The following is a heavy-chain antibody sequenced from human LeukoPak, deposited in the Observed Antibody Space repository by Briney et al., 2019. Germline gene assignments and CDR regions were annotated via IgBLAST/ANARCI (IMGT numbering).Heavy chain of an antibody. CDR2: ISSSGSTI. CDR3: ASIVVVPAAIS. V-gene: IGHV3-48*03. Sequence: EGSLRLSCAASGFTFSSYEMNWVRQAPGKGLEWVSYISSSGSTIYYADSVKGRFTISRDNAKNSLYLQMNSLRAEDTAVYYCASIVVVPAAISWGQGTLVTVSS. CDR1: GFTFSSYE. D-gene: IGHD2-2*02. J-gene: IGHJ5*02.